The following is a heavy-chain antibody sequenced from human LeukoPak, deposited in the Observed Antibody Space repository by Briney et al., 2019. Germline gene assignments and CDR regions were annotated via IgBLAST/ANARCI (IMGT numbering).Heavy chain of an antibody. V-gene: IGHV3-21*04. CDR1: GFTFSSYS. D-gene: IGHD5-18*01. J-gene: IGHJ4*02. Sequence: GGSLRLSCAASGFTFSSYSMNWVRQAPGKGLEWVSSISSSSSYIYYADSVKGRFTISRGNSKNTLYLQMNSLRAEDTAVYYCAKVLPPIQLWRFDYWGQGTLVTVSS. CDR3: AKVLPPIQLWRFDY. CDR2: ISSSSSYI.